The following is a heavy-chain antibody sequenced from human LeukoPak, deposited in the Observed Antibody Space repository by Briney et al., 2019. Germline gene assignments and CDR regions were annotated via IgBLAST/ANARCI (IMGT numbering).Heavy chain of an antibody. D-gene: IGHD4-11*01. J-gene: IGHJ4*02. V-gene: IGHV3-30*03. CDR2: ISNDGSNK. CDR3: ARVADYSNSAHADY. Sequence: GGSLRLSCAASGFTFSSYGIHWVRQAPGKGLEWVAVISNDGSNKYYADSVKGRFTISRDNSKNTLYLQMNSLRAEDTAVYYCARVADYSNSAHADYWGQGTLVTVSS. CDR1: GFTFSSYG.